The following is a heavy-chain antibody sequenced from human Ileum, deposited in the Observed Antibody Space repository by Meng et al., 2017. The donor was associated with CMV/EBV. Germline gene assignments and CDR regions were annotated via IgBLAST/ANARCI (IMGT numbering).Heavy chain of an antibody. J-gene: IGHJ6*02. CDR2: INPNSGGT. CDR3: ARTCSSTSCYYYYYYGMDV. V-gene: IGHV1-2*02. D-gene: IGHD2-2*01. Sequence: ASVKVSCKASGYTFTGYYMHWVRQAPGQGLEWMGWINPNSGGTNYAQKFQGRVTMTRNTSISTAYMELSSLRSEDTAVYYCARTCSSTSCYYYYYYGMDVWGQGTTVTVSS. CDR1: GYTFTGYY.